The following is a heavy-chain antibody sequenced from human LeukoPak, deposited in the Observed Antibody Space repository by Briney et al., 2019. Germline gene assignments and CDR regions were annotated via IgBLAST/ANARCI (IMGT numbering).Heavy chain of an antibody. V-gene: IGHV3-7*01. CDR3: TREGPGPDYCSGDYCYSVH. Sequence: PGGSLRLSRAASGFTFSSSWMKWIRQAPGKGLEWVGNIHPDGSEKCYVDSVKGRFTISRDNAKNSLYLQMTSLRPEDTAMYYCTREGPGPDYCSGDYCYSVHWGQGALVTVSS. CDR2: IHPDGSEK. CDR1: GFTFSSSW. D-gene: IGHD2-15*01. J-gene: IGHJ1*01.